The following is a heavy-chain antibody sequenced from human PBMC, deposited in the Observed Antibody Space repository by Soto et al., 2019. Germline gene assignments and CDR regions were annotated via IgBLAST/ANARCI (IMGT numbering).Heavy chain of an antibody. V-gene: IGHV4-61*08. Sequence: SETLSLTCTVSGGSISSGDYYWSWIRQPPGKGLEWIGYIYYSGSTNYNPSLKSRVTISVDTSKNQFSLKLSSVTAADTAVYFGAGTLLGGGFWFDPGGGGPLATVPS. D-gene: IGHD3-16*01. CDR3: AGTLLGGGFWFDP. CDR2: IYYSGST. J-gene: IGHJ5*02. CDR1: GGSISSGDYY.